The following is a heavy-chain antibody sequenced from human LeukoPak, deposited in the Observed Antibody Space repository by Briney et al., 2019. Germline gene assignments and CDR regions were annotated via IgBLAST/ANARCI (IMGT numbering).Heavy chain of an antibody. CDR2: ISAYNGNT. J-gene: IGHJ4*02. V-gene: IGHV1-18*01. Sequence: ASVKVSCKASGYTFSIYGVSWVRQAPGQGLECVAWISAYNGNTNYAQKFQGRVTMTTDTSTSTAYMELRSLRSDDTAVYYCARGGYSYGYMGYLDYWGQGTLVTVSS. CDR1: GYTFSIYG. D-gene: IGHD5-18*01. CDR3: ARGGYSYGYMGYLDY.